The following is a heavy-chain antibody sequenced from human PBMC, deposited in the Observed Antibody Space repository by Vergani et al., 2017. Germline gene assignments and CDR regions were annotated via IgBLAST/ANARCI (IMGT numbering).Heavy chain of an antibody. J-gene: IGHJ4*02. Sequence: EVQLVESGGGLVQPGGSLRLSCAASGFTFSSYWMSWVRQAPGKGLEWVANIKQDGSEKYYVDSVKGRFTISRDNAKNSLYLQMNSLRAGDTAVYYCARDGGQLLSGFDYWGQGTLVTVSS. CDR3: ARDGGQLLSGFDY. CDR2: IKQDGSEK. D-gene: IGHD3-16*01. V-gene: IGHV3-7*01. CDR1: GFTFSSYW.